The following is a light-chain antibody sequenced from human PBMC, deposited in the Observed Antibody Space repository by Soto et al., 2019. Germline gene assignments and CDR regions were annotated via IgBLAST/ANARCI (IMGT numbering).Light chain of an antibody. CDR3: QQYNSYPRT. CDR1: QSVSSR. J-gene: IGKJ1*01. Sequence: EIVLTQSPGTLSLSPGERATLSCRASQSVSSRLAWYQHKPGQAPRLLISGASSRATGIPARFSGGGSGTEFTLTITSLQSEDFAVYWCQQYNSYPRTFGQGTKVDI. V-gene: IGKV3D-15*01. CDR2: GAS.